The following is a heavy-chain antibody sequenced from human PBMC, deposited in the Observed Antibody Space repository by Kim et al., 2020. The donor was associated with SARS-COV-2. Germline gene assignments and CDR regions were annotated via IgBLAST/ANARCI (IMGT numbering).Heavy chain of an antibody. J-gene: IGHJ4*02. CDR3: ARDGSSWYLDY. CDR2: K. V-gene: IGHV3-30*01. Sequence: KYYADSVKVRFTISRDNSKNTLYLQMNSLRAEDTAVYYCARDGSSWYLDYWGQGTLVTVSS. D-gene: IGHD6-13*01.